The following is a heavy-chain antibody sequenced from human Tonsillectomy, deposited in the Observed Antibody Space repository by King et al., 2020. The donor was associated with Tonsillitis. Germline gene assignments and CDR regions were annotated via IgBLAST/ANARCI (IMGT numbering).Heavy chain of an antibody. D-gene: IGHD3-3*01. J-gene: IGHJ4*02. CDR2: ISHSGST. CDR1: GGSFSGYY. CDR3: ARGKYDFWSGYPDYFDY. V-gene: IGHV4-34*01. Sequence: VQLQQWGAGLLKPSETLSLTCAVYGGSFSGYYWGWIRQPPGEGREWIGEISHSGSTNYNPSLKSRVTISLDTSKNQFSLKLTSVTAADTAVYYCARGKYDFWSGYPDYFDYWGRGTLITVSS.